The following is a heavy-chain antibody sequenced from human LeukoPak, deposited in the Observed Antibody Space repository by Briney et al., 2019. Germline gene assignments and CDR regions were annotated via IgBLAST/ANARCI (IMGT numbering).Heavy chain of an antibody. V-gene: IGHV4-39*07. D-gene: IGHD2-21*01. J-gene: IGHJ4*02. CDR2: LFYTGST. CDR3: ASSFYCGGATCKRDY. Sequence: MTSETLSLTCTVSGDSINSNSYYWGWIRQPPGKGLEWIASLFYTGSTYYNPSLKSRLTISIDTSKNQFSLRLTSVTAADTAVYYCASSFYCGGATCKRDYWGQGTLVTVSS. CDR1: GDSINSNSYY.